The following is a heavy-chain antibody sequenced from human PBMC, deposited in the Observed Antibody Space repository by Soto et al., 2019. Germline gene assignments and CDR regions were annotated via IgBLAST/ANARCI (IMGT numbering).Heavy chain of an antibody. CDR3: ARDRRRFLEWFPYYYYYYGMDV. D-gene: IGHD3-3*01. Sequence: GSLRLSCAASGFTFSSYAMSWIRQPPGKGLEWIGEINHSGSTNYNPSLKSRVTISVDTSKNQFSLKLSSVTAADTAVYYCARDRRRFLEWFPYYYYYYGMDVWGQGTTVTVSS. V-gene: IGHV4-34*01. J-gene: IGHJ6*02. CDR2: INHSGST. CDR1: GFTFSSYA.